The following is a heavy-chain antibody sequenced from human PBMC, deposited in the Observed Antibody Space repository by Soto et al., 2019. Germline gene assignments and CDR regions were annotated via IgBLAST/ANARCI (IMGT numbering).Heavy chain of an antibody. Sequence: PGGSLRLSCAASGFTVSGKKYLAWVRQAPGKGLEWVSAITGRGDSTYYADSVKGRFTISRDNSKSTLYLQMMSLRAEDTAVYYCAKDLYVQPPSGWFDPWGQGTVVTVSS. CDR2: ITGRGDST. CDR3: AKDLYVQPPSGWFDP. D-gene: IGHD1-26*01. V-gene: IGHV3-23*01. CDR1: GFTVSGKKY. J-gene: IGHJ5*02.